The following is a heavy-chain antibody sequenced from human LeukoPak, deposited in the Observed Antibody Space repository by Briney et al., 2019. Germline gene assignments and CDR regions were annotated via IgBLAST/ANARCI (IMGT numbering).Heavy chain of an antibody. V-gene: IGHV4-59*01. CDR3: ARVRVVATIPLGMDV. CDR1: GGSISSYY. D-gene: IGHD5-12*01. J-gene: IGHJ6*02. CDR2: IYYSGST. Sequence: SETLSLTCTVSGGSISSYYWSWIRQPPGKGLEWSGYIYYSGSTNYNPSLKSRVTISVDTSKNQFSLKLSSVTAADTAVYYCARVRVVATIPLGMDVWGQGTTVTVSS.